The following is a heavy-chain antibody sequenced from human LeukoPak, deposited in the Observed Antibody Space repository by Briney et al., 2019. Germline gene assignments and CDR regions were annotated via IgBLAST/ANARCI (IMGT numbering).Heavy chain of an antibody. CDR2: VDPEDGET. J-gene: IGHJ6*03. D-gene: IGHD7-27*01. Sequence: ASVKVSCKVSGYTFTDYYMRWVQQAPGKGLEWMGLVDPEDGETIYAEKFQGRVTITADTSTDTAYMELSSLRSEDTAVYYCATDDKTGIRRRDYYYYYYMDVWGKGTTVTVSS. V-gene: IGHV1-69-2*01. CDR3: ATDDKTGIRRRDYYYYYYMDV. CDR1: GYTFTDYY.